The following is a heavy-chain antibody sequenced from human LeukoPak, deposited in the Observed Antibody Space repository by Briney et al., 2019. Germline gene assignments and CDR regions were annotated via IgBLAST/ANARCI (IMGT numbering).Heavy chain of an antibody. CDR1: GFTLSSYW. J-gene: IGHJ6*03. CDR3: ARRSSGPLYYYYYYMDV. CDR2: INSDGSST. D-gene: IGHD3-22*01. V-gene: IGHV3-74*01. Sequence: GGSLRLSCAASGFTLSSYWMSWVRQAPGKGLVWVSRINSDGSSTSYADSVKGRFTISRDNAKNTLYLQMNSLRAEDTAVYYCARRSSGPLYYYYYYMDVWGKGTTVTVSS.